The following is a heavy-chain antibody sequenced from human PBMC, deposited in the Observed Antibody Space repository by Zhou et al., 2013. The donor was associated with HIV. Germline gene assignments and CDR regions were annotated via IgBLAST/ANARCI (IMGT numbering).Heavy chain of an antibody. CDR1: GGTFSNFA. CDR2: IIPIFGTA. J-gene: IGHJ6*03. D-gene: IGHD3-10*01. Sequence: QVQVVQSGAEVKKPGSSVKVSCKASGGTFSNFAITWVRQARGQGLEWMGGIIPIFGTATYAQKFQGRVTITTDESTTTAYMELNRLTSEDTAVYYCARQGVDSGSGRLYYMDVWGKGTKVTVSS. CDR3: ARQGVDSGSGRLYYMDV. V-gene: IGHV1-69*05.